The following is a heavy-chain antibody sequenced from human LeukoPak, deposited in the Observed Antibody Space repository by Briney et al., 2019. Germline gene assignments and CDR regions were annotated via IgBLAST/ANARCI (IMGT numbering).Heavy chain of an antibody. CDR2: ISYDGSNK. Sequence: PGGSLRLSCAASGFTFSSYGMHWVRQAPGKGLEWVAVISYDGSNKYYADSVKGRFTISRDNSKNTLYLQMNSLRAEDTAVYYCAKPPTQYSSSWYSWGQGTLVTVSS. CDR3: AKPPTQYSSSWYS. J-gene: IGHJ4*02. CDR1: GFTFSSYG. D-gene: IGHD6-13*01. V-gene: IGHV3-30*18.